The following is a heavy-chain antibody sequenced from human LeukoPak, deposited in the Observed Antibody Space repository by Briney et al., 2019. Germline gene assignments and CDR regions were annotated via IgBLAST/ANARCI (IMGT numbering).Heavy chain of an antibody. CDR3: ARDPTTVTKGLDI. D-gene: IGHD4-17*01. Sequence: SETLSLPCTVSGGPISSHYWRWIRQPPGKGLEWIGYISSIGSTNYNPSLKSRVTILVDTSKNQFSLKLTSVTAADTAVYFCARDPTTVTKGLDIWGQGTMVTVSS. V-gene: IGHV4-59*11. J-gene: IGHJ3*02. CDR2: ISSIGST. CDR1: GGPISSHY.